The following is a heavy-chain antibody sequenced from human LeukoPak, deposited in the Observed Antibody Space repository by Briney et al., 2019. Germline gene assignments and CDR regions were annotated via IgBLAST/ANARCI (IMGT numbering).Heavy chain of an antibody. J-gene: IGHJ4*02. CDR3: TTSWDTSMVRVDY. CDR2: IASKIDGGTT. Sequence: PGGSLRLSCAASGFTFSSYAMSWVRQAPGKGLEWVGRIASKIDGGTTDYAAPVKGRFTISGDDSKNTMYLQMNSLKTEDTAVYYCTTSWDTSMVRVDYWGQGTLVAVSS. CDR1: GFTFSSYA. V-gene: IGHV3-15*04. D-gene: IGHD5-18*01.